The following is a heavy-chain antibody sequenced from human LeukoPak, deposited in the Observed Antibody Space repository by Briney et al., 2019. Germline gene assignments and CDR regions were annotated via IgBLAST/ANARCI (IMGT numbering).Heavy chain of an antibody. CDR3: ARELGYYGYYYYMDV. J-gene: IGHJ6*03. V-gene: IGHV1-69*13. CDR2: IIPIFGTA. Sequence: SVKVSCKASGGTFSSYAISWVRQAPGQGLEWMGGIIPIFGTANYAQKFQGRVTITADESTSAAYMELSSLRSEDTAVYYCARELGYYGYYYYMDVWGKGTTVTVSS. CDR1: GGTFSSYA. D-gene: IGHD3-10*01.